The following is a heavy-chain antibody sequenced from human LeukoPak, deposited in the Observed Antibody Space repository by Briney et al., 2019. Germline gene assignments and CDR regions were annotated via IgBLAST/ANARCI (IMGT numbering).Heavy chain of an antibody. D-gene: IGHD3-22*01. Sequence: GGSLRLSCAAPAFTFSSYWMHWVRQAPGKGLEWVSRIKGDESSINYADSVEGRFTISRDNAKNSLYLQMNSLRAEDTALYYCAKGPMIAGDAFDIWGQGTMVTVSS. CDR3: AKGPMIAGDAFDI. CDR1: AFTFSSYW. CDR2: IKGDESSI. V-gene: IGHV3-74*01. J-gene: IGHJ3*02.